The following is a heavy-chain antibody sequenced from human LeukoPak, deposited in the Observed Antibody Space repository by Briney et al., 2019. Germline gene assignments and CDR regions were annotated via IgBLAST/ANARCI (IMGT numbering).Heavy chain of an antibody. V-gene: IGHV4-59*01. Sequence: SETLSLTCTVSGGSISSYYWSWIRQPPGKGLEWIGFIFYSGTTNYNPSLKSRVTISVDTSKNQFSLKLSSVTAADTAVYFCASQQQLVLLDWFDPWGQGTLVTVSS. J-gene: IGHJ5*02. CDR3: ASQQQLVLLDWFDP. D-gene: IGHD1-1*01. CDR2: IFYSGTT. CDR1: GGSISSYY.